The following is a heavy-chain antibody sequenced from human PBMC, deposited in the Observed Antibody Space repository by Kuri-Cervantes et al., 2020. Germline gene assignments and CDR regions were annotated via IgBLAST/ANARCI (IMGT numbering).Heavy chain of an antibody. CDR1: GFTFRDYY. J-gene: IGHJ4*02. V-gene: IGHV3-23*01. CDR3: AKLRGGGTVVTPFDY. D-gene: IGHD4-23*01. CDR2: ISGSDGTT. Sequence: ETLSLTCAASGFTFRDYYMSWVRQAPGKGLEWVSAISGSDGTTYYADSVKGRFTISRDNSKNTLYLQMNSLRADDTAVYYCAKLRGGGTVVTPFDYWGQGTLVTVSS.